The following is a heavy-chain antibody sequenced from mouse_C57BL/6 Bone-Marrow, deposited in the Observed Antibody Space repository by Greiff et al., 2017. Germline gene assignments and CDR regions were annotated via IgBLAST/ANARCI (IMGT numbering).Heavy chain of an antibody. V-gene: IGHV5-4*01. CDR3: ARDWDSSGSYYAMDD. J-gene: IGHJ4*01. CDR2: ISDGGSYT. D-gene: IGHD3-2*02. CDR1: GFTFSSYA. Sequence: DVHLVESGGGLVKPGGSLKLSCAASGFTFSSYAMSWVRQTPEKRLEWVATISDGGSYTYYPDNVQGRFPIFRDNAKNHLYLQMSHLKSEDTAMYYCARDWDSSGSYYAMDDWGQGTSVTVSS.